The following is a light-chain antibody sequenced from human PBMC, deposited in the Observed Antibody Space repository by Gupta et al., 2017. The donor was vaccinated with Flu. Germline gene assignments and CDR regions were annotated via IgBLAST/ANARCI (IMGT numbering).Light chain of an antibody. J-gene: IGLJ1*01. CDR3: SSYTSSYTCV. CDR1: GSDIGTYNR. CDR2: EVS. Sequence: QSALTQPPSVSGSPGQSVTISCTGTGSDIGTYNRVSWYQQSPGTAPKLMIYEVSKRPSGVPDRFSGSKSGNSASLTISGRQGEDEADYYCSSYTSSYTCVFGTGTKVTVL. V-gene: IGLV2-18*02.